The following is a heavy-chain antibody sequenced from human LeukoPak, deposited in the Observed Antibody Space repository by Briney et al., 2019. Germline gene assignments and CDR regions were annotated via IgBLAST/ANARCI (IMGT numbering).Heavy chain of an antibody. D-gene: IGHD3-3*01. CDR3: ARDQRDFWSGYYYYYMDV. CDR2: IYYSGST. J-gene: IGHJ6*03. V-gene: IGHV4-59*01. CDR1: GGSISSYY. Sequence: SETLSLTCTVSGGSISSYYWSWIRQPPGKGLEWIGYIYYSGSTNYNPSLKGRVTISVDTTNNQFSLKLSSVTAADTAVYYWARDQRDFWSGYYYYYMDVWGKGTTVTVSS.